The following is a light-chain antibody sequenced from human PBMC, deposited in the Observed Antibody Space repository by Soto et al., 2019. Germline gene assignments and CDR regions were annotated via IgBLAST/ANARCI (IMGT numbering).Light chain of an antibody. Sequence: QSVLTQPPSASGTPGQRVTTSCSGSSSNIGGNTVDWYQQLPGTAPKLLIYSNNQRPSGVPDRFSGSKSGTSASLAISGLQSEDEADYYCAAWDDSLNGHGVFGGGTKLTVL. CDR2: SNN. V-gene: IGLV1-44*01. J-gene: IGLJ2*01. CDR1: SSNIGGNT. CDR3: AAWDDSLNGHGV.